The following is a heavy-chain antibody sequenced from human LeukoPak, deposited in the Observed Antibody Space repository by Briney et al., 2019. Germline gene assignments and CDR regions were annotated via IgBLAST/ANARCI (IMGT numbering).Heavy chain of an antibody. J-gene: IGHJ5*02. D-gene: IGHD3-3*01. V-gene: IGHV4-59*01. CDR2: IYYSGST. Sequence: PSETLSLTCTVSGGSISSYYWSWIRQPPGKGLEWIGYIYYSGSTNYNPSLKSRVTISVDTSKNQFSLKLSSVTAADTAVYYCARGGGTIFGVVNIPVDWFDPWGQGTLVTVSS. CDR3: ARGGGTIFGVVNIPVDWFDP. CDR1: GGSISSYY.